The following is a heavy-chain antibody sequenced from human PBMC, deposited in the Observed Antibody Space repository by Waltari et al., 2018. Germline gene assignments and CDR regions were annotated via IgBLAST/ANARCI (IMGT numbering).Heavy chain of an antibody. J-gene: IGHJ4*02. CDR2: ISSSSSAI. D-gene: IGHD6-13*01. V-gene: IGHV3-48*01. CDR1: GFTFSSYS. Sequence: EVQLVESGGGLVQPGGSLRLSCAASGFTFSSYSMNWVRRAPGKGLEGVSYISSSSSAIYYADSVKGLFTISRDNAKNALYLQMNSLRAEDTAVYYCARDLHRGGSSWYEADYWGQGTLVTVSS. CDR3: ARDLHRGGSSWYEADY.